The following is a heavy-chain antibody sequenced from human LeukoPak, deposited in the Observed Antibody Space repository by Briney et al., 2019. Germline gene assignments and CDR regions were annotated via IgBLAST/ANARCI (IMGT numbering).Heavy chain of an antibody. CDR1: GGSISSYY. V-gene: IGHV4-59*08. J-gene: IGHJ4*02. Sequence: SGTLSLTCTVSGGSISSYYWSWIRQPPGKGLEWIGYIYYSGSTTYNPSLKSRVTISVDTSKNQFSLKLSSVTAADTAVYYCARLHGTIDYWGEGTLVTVSS. D-gene: IGHD3/OR15-3a*01. CDR3: ARLHGTIDY. CDR2: IYYSGST.